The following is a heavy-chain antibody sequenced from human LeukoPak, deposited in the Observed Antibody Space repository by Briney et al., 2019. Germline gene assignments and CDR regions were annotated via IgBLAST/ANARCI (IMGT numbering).Heavy chain of an antibody. V-gene: IGHV3-73*01. J-gene: IGHJ4*02. D-gene: IGHD3-22*01. Sequence: PGGSLRLSCAAFGFTFSGSAMHWVRQAPGKGLEWAGRIRKKADNYATAYAASAKGRFTISRDDSKNTAYLQMNSLKTEDTAVYYCVPTYFSDSSTFYPDYWGQGTLVTVSS. CDR1: GFTFSGSA. CDR3: VPTYFSDSSTFYPDY. CDR2: IRKKADNYAT.